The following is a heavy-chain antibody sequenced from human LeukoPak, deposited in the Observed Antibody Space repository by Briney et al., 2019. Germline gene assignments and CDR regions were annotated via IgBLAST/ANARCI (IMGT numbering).Heavy chain of an antibody. CDR3: AKGGPYSSAATGYPRDY. CDR1: GFTFSNYV. V-gene: IGHV3-23*01. Sequence: GGSLRLSCAASGFTFSNYVMSWVRQAPGQGLECVSGIIGSGTSTYYADSVKGRFTISRDNSKSTLYLQMNSLRAEDAALYYCAKGGPYSSAATGYPRDYWGQGTLVIVSS. J-gene: IGHJ4*02. CDR2: IIGSGTST. D-gene: IGHD2-15*01.